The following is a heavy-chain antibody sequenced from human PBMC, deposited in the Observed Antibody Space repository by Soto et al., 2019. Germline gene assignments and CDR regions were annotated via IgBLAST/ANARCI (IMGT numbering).Heavy chain of an antibody. Sequence: PGGSLRLSCAASGFTFSDHYMAWIRQAPGKGLESVGHISGSGSSNDYGDSVKGRFSIFTENSKNLLFLKMFFLRAEDTAVYYCAREISDGSGGHHYYGMDVLGQGTAVTVSS. CDR3: AREISDGSGGHHYYGMDV. CDR2: ISGSGSSN. D-gene: IGHD2-21*01. CDR1: GFTFSDHY. J-gene: IGHJ6*02. V-gene: IGHV3-11*01.